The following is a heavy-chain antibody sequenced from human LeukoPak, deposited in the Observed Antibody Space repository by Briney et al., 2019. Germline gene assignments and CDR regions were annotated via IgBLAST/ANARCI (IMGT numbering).Heavy chain of an antibody. CDR1: GFTFSSYA. J-gene: IGHJ5*02. V-gene: IGHV3-23*01. CDR2: ISGSGGST. D-gene: IGHD6-13*01. CDR3: AKAGEIIAAAGNWFDP. Sequence: GGSLRLSCAASGFTFSSYAMSWVRQAPGKGLEWVSAISGSGGSTYYADSVEGRFTISRDNSKNTLYLQMNSLRAEDTAVYYCAKAGEIIAAAGNWFDPWGQGTLVTVSS.